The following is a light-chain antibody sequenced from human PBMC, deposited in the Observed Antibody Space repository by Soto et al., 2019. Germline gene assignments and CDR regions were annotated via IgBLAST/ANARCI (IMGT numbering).Light chain of an antibody. J-gene: IGKJ1*01. CDR3: QQRAKWPRT. CDR1: QSVSNS. CDR2: GAS. V-gene: IGKV3-11*01. Sequence: EIVLTQSPATLSLSPGERATLSCWASQSVSNSLAWFQQRPGQAPRLLIYGASDRATGLPARFSGTGSGTDFTLTISSLEPEDFAVYYCQQRAKWPRTFGQGTKVEIK.